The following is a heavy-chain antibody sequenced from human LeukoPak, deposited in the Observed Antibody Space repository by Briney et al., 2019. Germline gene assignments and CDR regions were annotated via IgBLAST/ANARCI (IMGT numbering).Heavy chain of an antibody. D-gene: IGHD4-17*01. J-gene: IGHJ4*02. CDR2: ISGSGGST. CDR1: GFTFSSYA. CDR3: ARTYGDYLTGFQGPFDY. Sequence: PGGSLRLSCAASGFTFSSYAMSWVRQAPGKGLEWVSAISGSGGSTYYADSVKGRFTISRDNSKNSLYLQMNSLRAEDTAVYYCARTYGDYLTGFQGPFDYWGQGTLVTVSS. V-gene: IGHV3-23*01.